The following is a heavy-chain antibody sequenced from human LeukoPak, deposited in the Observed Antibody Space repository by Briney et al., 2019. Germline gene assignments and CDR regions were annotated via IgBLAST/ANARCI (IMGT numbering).Heavy chain of an antibody. CDR3: AREAGCSGGSCYFDY. CDR2: INASGGST. V-gene: IGHV1-46*01. Sequence: ASVKVSCKASGYTFTGYYMHWVRQAPGQGLEWMGIINASGGSTSYAQKFQGRVTMTRDTSTSTVYMELSSLRSEDTAVYYCAREAGCSGGSCYFDYWGQGTLVTVSS. D-gene: IGHD2-15*01. J-gene: IGHJ4*02. CDR1: GYTFTGYY.